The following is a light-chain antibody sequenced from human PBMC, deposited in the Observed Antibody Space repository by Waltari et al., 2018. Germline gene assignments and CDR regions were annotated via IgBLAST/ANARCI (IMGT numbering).Light chain of an antibody. CDR1: QSIGKY. CDR3: QNHERLPAT. CDR2: AAS. J-gene: IGKJ1*01. V-gene: IGKV3-20*01. Sequence: EIVLTQSPVTLSLSPGERATLSCRASQSIGKYLVWYQQKPGQAPRLLIYAASSRATGVPDRFSGSGSGTDFSLTISRLEPEDFAVYYCQNHERLPATFGQGTKVEIK.